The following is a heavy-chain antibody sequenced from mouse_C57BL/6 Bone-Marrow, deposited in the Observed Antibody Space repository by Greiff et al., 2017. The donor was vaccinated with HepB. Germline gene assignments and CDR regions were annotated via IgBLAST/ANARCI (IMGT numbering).Heavy chain of an antibody. V-gene: IGHV7-3*01. Sequence: DVKLVESGGGLVQPGGSLSLSCAASGFTFTDYYMSWVRQPPGKALEWLGFIRNKANGYTTEYSASVKGRFTISRDNSQSILYLQMNALRAEDSATYYCAGNYYGSFYAMDYWGQGTSVTVSS. CDR2: IRNKANGYTT. CDR3: AGNYYGSFYAMDY. D-gene: IGHD1-1*01. CDR1: GFTFTDYY. J-gene: IGHJ4*01.